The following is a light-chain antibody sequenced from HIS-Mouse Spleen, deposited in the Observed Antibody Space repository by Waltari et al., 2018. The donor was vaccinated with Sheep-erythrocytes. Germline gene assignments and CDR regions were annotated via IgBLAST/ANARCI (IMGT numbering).Light chain of an antibody. CDR2: LGS. CDR1: QSLLHSNGYSY. V-gene: IGKV2-28*01. Sequence: DIVITQSPLSLPVTPGEPASISCRSSQSLLHSNGYSYLDWYLQKPGQSPQLLIYLGSNRASGVPDRFSGSGSGTDFTLKISRVEAEDVGVYYCMQALQTPIFTFGPGTKVDIK. J-gene: IGKJ3*01. CDR3: MQALQTPIFT.